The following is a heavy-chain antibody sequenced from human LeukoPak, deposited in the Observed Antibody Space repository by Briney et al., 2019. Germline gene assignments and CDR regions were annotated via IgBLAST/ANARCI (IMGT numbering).Heavy chain of an antibody. Sequence: PGGSLRLSCAASGFTFSDHYMDWVRQAPGKGLEWVGRTTNKANGYTTEYAASVQGRFTISRDDSKNSLYLQMNSLKTEDTAVFYCARRMVQSGNYGMDVWGQGTTVAVSS. CDR1: GFTFSDHY. D-gene: IGHD1-1*01. V-gene: IGHV3-72*01. J-gene: IGHJ6*02. CDR3: ARRMVQSGNYGMDV. CDR2: TTNKANGYTT.